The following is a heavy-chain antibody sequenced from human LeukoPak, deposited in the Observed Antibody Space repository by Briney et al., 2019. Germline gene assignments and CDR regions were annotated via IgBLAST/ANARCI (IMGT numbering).Heavy chain of an antibody. CDR1: GYTFTSYD. J-gene: IGHJ4*02. V-gene: IGHV1-8*01. Sequence: ASVKVSCKASGYTFTSYDINWVRQATGQGLEWMGWMNPNSGNTGNAQKFQGRVTMTRNTSISTAYMELSSLRSEDTAVYYCARLITEDYYDSSGPIIDYWGQGTLVTVSS. CDR3: ARLITEDYYDSSGPIIDY. D-gene: IGHD3-22*01. CDR2: MNPNSGNT.